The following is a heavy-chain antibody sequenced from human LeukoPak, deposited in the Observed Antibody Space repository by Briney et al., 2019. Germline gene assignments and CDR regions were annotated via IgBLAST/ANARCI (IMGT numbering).Heavy chain of an antibody. J-gene: IGHJ4*02. Sequence: GGSLRLSCAASGFTFDDYAMHWVRQAPGKGLEWVSGISWNSGSIGYADSVKGRFTISRDNPKNSLYLQMNSLRAEDTALYYCAKDTLDWGQGTLVTVSS. CDR2: ISWNSGSI. CDR3: AKDTLD. V-gene: IGHV3-9*01. CDR1: GFTFDDYA.